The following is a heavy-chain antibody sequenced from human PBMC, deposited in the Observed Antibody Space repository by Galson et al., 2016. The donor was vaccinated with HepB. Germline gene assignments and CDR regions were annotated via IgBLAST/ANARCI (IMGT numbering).Heavy chain of an antibody. CDR1: GFTFSSYW. CDR2: IWFDGSYK. V-gene: IGHV3-30*18. CDR3: AKGTYFGSGSYYGMDV. D-gene: IGHD3-10*01. Sequence: SLRLSCAASGFTFSSYWMSWVRQAPGKGLEWVAGIWFDGSYKYYTDSVKGRFTISRDNSRTTVSLQMNSLRAEDTAVYKCAKGTYFGSGSYYGMDVWGQGTTVTVSS. J-gene: IGHJ6*02.